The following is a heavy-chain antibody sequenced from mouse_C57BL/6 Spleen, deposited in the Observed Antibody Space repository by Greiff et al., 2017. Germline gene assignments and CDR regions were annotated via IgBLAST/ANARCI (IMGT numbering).Heavy chain of an antibody. CDR1: GYTFTSYW. V-gene: IGHV1-55*01. D-gene: IGHD1-1*01. CDR2: IYPGSGST. CDR3: ARPDGSSYDYYAMDY. Sequence: QVQLQQPGAELVKPGASVKMSCKASGYTFTSYWITWVKQRPGQGLEWIGDIYPGSGSTNYNEKFKSKATLTVDTSSSTAYMQLSSLTSEDSAVXYCARPDGSSYDYYAMDYWGQGTSVTVSS. J-gene: IGHJ4*01.